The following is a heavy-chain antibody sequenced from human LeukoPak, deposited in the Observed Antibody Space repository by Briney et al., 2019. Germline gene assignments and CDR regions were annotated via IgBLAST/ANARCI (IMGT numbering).Heavy chain of an antibody. CDR2: IYSSGST. J-gene: IGHJ4*02. V-gene: IGHV4-4*07. CDR1: GGSISNYY. D-gene: IGHD3-9*01. Sequence: SETLSPTCTVSGGSISNYYWSWIRQPAGKGLEWIGRIYSSGSTNYNPSLKSRVTMSVDTSKNQFSLKLSSVTAADTAVYYCAREIEILTDNNNFDYWGQGTLVTVSS. CDR3: AREIEILTDNNNFDY.